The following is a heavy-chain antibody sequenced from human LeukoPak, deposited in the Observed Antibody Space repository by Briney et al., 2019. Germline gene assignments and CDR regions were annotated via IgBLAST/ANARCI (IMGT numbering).Heavy chain of an antibody. CDR1: GFTFSDYY. V-gene: IGHV3-11*01. J-gene: IGHJ6*02. D-gene: IGHD3-10*01. CDR3: ARVFTGSDEVRGVISYYYYGMDV. Sequence: GGSLRLSCAASGFTFSDYYMSWIRQAPGKGLEWVSYISSSGSTIYYADSVKGRFTISRDNAKNSLYLQMNSLRAEDTAVYYCARVFTGSDEVRGVISYYYYGMDVWGQGTTVTVSS. CDR2: ISSSGSTI.